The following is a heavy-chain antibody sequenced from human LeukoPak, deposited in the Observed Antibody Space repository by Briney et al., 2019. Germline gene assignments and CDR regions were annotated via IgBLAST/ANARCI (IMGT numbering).Heavy chain of an antibody. J-gene: IGHJ6*04. Sequence: PSQTLSLTCSVSGGSVSSGRYYWTWIRQPAGKGLEWIGRFYTTGTTNYNPSLESRVTISMDTSKNQFSLKLSSVTAADTAVYYCARETTLGPTSRMDVWGKGTTVTVSS. V-gene: IGHV4-61*02. CDR2: FYTTGTT. CDR3: ARETTLGPTSRMDV. CDR1: GGSVSSGRYY. D-gene: IGHD1-26*01.